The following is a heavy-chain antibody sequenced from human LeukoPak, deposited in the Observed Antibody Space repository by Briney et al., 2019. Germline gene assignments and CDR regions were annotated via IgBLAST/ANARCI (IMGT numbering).Heavy chain of an antibody. V-gene: IGHV1-18*01. D-gene: IGHD3-10*01. CDR2: ISAYNGIT. J-gene: IGHJ4*02. Sequence: ASVTVSCKASGYTFTSYGISWVRQAPGQGLEGMGWISAYNGITNYANKLQQRVAMTTDTSTSTAYMELRSLRSDDTAVDYCARYGSGSYIQRYFDYWGKGPRLTVSS. CDR3: ARYGSGSYIQRYFDY. CDR1: GYTFTSYG.